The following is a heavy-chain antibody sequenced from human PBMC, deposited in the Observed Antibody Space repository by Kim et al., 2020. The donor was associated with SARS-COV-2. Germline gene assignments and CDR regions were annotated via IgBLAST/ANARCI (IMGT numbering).Heavy chain of an antibody. CDR2: INHSGST. D-gene: IGHD3-16*01. CDR1: GGSFSGYY. J-gene: IGHJ6*02. V-gene: IGHV4-34*01. Sequence: SETLSLTCAVYGGSFSGYYWSWIRQPPGKGLEWIGEINHSGSTNYNPSLKSRVTISVDTSKNQFSLKLSSVTAADTAVYYCARGRGTIGLGVWGQGTTVTVSS. CDR3: ARGRGTIGLGV.